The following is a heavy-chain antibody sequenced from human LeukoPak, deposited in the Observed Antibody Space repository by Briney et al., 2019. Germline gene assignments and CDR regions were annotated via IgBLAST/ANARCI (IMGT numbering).Heavy chain of an antibody. CDR3: AVHLPGDYLDR. J-gene: IGHJ4*02. V-gene: IGHV1-8*01. Sequence: GASVKVSCKASGYAFNIYDINWVRQATGQGLERMGWMNPDSGNTGFAQKFQGRVTMTRNTSITTAYMELSSLRFEDTAVYYCAVHLPGDYLDRWGQGTLVTVSS. CDR1: GYAFNIYD. CDR2: MNPDSGNT.